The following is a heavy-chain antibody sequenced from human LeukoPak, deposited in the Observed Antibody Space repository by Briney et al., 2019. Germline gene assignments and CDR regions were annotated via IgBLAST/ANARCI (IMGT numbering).Heavy chain of an antibody. J-gene: IGHJ5*02. CDR3: ARASLYDFWSGYYVRGWFDP. CDR2: IYYSGST. CDR1: GGSISSGDYY. Sequence: SETLSLTCTVSGGSISSGDYYWSWIRQPPGKGLEWIGYIYYSGSTYYNPSLKSRVTISVDTSKNQFSLELSSVTAADTAVYYCARASLYDFWSGYYVRGWFDPWGQGTLVTVSS. D-gene: IGHD3-3*01. V-gene: IGHV4-30-4*08.